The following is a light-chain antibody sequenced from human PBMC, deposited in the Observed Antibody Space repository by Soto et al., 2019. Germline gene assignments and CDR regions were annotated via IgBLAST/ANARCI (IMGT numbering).Light chain of an antibody. CDR1: QSVSSY. J-gene: IGKJ5*01. CDR2: DAS. Sequence: EIVLTQSPATLSLSPGERATLSCRASQSVSSYLAWYQQKPGQAPRLLIYDASNRATGIPARFSGSGSGTDFTLTISSLEPEDFAVYYCQQRSNSPTFGQGTRLEI. V-gene: IGKV3-11*01. CDR3: QQRSNSPT.